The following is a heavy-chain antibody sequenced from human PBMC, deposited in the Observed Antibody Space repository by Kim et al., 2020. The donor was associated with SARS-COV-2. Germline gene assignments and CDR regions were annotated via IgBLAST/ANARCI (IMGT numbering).Heavy chain of an antibody. D-gene: IGHD2-8*02. CDR3: ARHKSSTLVRTDYNSGMDV. CDR2: IFPPDSYT. J-gene: IGHJ6*01. Sequence: GESLKISCKGFGYSFTSYWIGWVRQMPGKGLEWMGIIFPPDSYTKYSPSFQGQVTISVDRSISTAYLQWSSLKASDTAICYCARHKSSTLVRTDYNSGMDVWRQGNTVTVSS. V-gene: IGHV5-51*01. CDR1: GYSFTSYW.